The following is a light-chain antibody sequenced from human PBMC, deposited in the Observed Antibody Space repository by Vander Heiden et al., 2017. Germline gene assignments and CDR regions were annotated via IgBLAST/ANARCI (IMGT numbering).Light chain of an antibody. V-gene: IGKV1-39*01. Sequence: DIQMTQSPSSLSASVGDRVTITCRASQSMSSYLNWYQQKPGKAPKLLIYAASSLQSGVPSRFSGSGSGTDFTLTISSLQPEDFATYYCQQSYNTPPVTFGGGTKVEI. CDR2: AAS. CDR1: QSMSSY. CDR3: QQSYNTPPVT. J-gene: IGKJ4*01.